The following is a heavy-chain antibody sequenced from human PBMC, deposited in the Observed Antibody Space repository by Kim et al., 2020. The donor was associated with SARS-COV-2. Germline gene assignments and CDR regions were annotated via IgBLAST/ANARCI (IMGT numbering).Heavy chain of an antibody. J-gene: IGHJ4*02. D-gene: IGHD6-13*01. Sequence: ADTVKGRYTIARDNSKNTLYLQMNSLSAEDTAAYYCAKGLRSAADSAFDYWGQGTLGTVSS. CDR3: AKGLRSAADSAFDY. V-gene: IGHV3-23*01.